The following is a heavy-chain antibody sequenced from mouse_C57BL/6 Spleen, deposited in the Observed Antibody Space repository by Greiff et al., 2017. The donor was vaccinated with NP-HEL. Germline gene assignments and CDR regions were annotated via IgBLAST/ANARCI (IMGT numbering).Heavy chain of an antibody. Sequence: QVHVKQPGAELVKPGASVKMSCKASGYTFTSYWITWVKQRPGQGLEWIGDIYPGSGSTNYNEKFKSKATLTVDTSSSTAYMQLSSLTSEDSAVYYWAKEPYDYSNSYYAMDYWGQGTSVTVSS. CDR3: AKEPYDYSNSYYAMDY. CDR1: GYTFTSYW. D-gene: IGHD2-5*01. J-gene: IGHJ4*01. V-gene: IGHV1-55*01. CDR2: IYPGSGST.